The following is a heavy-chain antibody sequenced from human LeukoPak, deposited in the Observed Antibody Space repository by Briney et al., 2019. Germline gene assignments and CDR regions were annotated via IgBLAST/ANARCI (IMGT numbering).Heavy chain of an antibody. V-gene: IGHV3-20*01. CDR3: ARAKRYFDWSSGSWFDP. D-gene: IGHD3-9*01. Sequence: GGSLRLSCAASGFTFDGYGMSWVRQAPGKGLEWVSGINWNGGSTGYADSVKGRFTISRDNAKNSLYLQMNSLRAEDTALYHCARAKRYFDWSSGSWFDPWGQGTLVTVSS. CDR2: INWNGGST. J-gene: IGHJ5*02. CDR1: GFTFDGYG.